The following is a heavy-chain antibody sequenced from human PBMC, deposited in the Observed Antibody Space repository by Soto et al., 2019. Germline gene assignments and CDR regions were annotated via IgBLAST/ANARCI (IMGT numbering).Heavy chain of an antibody. CDR2: IKQDGSEK. J-gene: IGHJ3*02. Sequence: SSSWMTWVRQAPGKGLEWVANIKQDGSEKYYVDSVKGRFTISRDNAKNSLYLQMNSLSAEDTAVYYCARDPYDSGGYAAFDIWGQGTMVTVSS. V-gene: IGHV3-7*04. D-gene: IGHD3-22*01. CDR1: SSSW. CDR3: ARDPYDSGGYAAFDI.